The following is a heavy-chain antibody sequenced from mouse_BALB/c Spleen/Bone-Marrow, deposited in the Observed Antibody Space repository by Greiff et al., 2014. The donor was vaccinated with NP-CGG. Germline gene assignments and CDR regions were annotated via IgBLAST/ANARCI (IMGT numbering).Heavy chain of an antibody. CDR2: INPYNGGT. CDR3: ARKPPIYYDFALDY. D-gene: IGHD2-4*01. V-gene: IGHV1-18*01. J-gene: IGHJ2*01. Sequence: VQLKESGPELVKPGASMKISCKASGYSFTGYTMNWVKQSHGKNLEWIGLINPYNGGTSYNRKFKGKATLTVDKSSSTAYMELLSLTFEDSAVYYCARKPPIYYDFALDYWGQGTTLTVSS. CDR1: GYSFTGYT.